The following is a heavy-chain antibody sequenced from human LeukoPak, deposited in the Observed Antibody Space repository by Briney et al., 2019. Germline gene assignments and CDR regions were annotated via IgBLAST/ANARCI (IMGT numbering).Heavy chain of an antibody. V-gene: IGHV1-8*01. Sequence: ASVKVSCKASVYTFTGSDIHWVRHATGQGLEWMGWMNPDSGNAGSARKFQGRVTFTRDTSISIAFMELSSLRSDDTAVYFCSRGRSWTNLLAELDYWGQGALVTVSS. J-gene: IGHJ4*02. D-gene: IGHD2-15*01. CDR3: SRGRSWTNLLAELDY. CDR1: VYTFTGSD. CDR2: MNPDSGNA.